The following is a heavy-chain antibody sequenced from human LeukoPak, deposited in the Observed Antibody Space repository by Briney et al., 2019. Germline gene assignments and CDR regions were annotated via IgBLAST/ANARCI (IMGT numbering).Heavy chain of an antibody. J-gene: IGHJ6*02. CDR1: GFTFSNAW. Sequence: GGSLRLSCAASGFTFSNAWMSWVRQAPGKGLEWVSVIYSGGSTYYADSVKGRFTISRDNSKNTLYLQMNSLRAEDTAVYYCARETLPTYSGGYGMDVWGQGTTVTVSS. V-gene: IGHV3-53*01. CDR2: IYSGGST. D-gene: IGHD3-10*01. CDR3: ARETLPTYSGGYGMDV.